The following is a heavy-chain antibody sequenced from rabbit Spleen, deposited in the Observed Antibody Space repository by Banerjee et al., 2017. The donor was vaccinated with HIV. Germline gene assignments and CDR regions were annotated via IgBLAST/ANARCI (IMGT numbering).Heavy chain of an antibody. Sequence: QQQVEESGGGLVQPKGSLTLTCTASGFSLSNYCICWVRQAPGKGLEWIGWIDTGTGSARYAGGVKGRVTIYKPSSTTVTLQVTILTAADTATYFGARDLFYAGVVDYGYGSNLWGPGTLVTVS. CDR3: ARDLFYAGVVDYGYGSNL. V-gene: IGHV1S45*01. J-gene: IGHJ4*01. CDR2: IDTGTGSA. CDR1: GFSLSNYC. D-gene: IGHD6-1*01.